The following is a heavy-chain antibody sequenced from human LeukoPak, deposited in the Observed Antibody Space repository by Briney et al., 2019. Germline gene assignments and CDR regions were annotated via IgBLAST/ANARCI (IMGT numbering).Heavy chain of an antibody. CDR2: ISDKGTNT. CDR1: GFTFSSYA. D-gene: IGHD3-10*02. V-gene: IGHV3-21*01. CDR3: AELGITMIGGV. J-gene: IGHJ6*04. Sequence: GGSLRLSCAASGFTFSSYAMYWVRQAPGKGLEWVSLISDKGTNTHYADSVKGRFTISRDNAKNSLYLQMNSLRAEDTAVYYCAELGITMIGGVWGKGTTVTISS.